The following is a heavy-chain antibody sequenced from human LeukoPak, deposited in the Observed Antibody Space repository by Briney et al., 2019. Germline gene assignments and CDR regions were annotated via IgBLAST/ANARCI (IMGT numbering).Heavy chain of an antibody. Sequence: GGSLRLSCAPSGFTFSSTYMSWVRQAPGKGLEWVSIISGGGDTFYAGSVKGRFTISRDTSKNTLYLQMNSLRAEDTAVYYCAGRGSGYYYGMNVWGQGTTVTVSS. CDR1: GFTFSSTY. CDR2: ISGGGDT. V-gene: IGHV3-66*01. J-gene: IGHJ6*02. D-gene: IGHD3-10*01. CDR3: AGRGSGYYYGMNV.